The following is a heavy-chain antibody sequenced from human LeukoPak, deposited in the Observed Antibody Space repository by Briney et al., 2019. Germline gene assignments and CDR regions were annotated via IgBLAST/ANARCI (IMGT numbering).Heavy chain of an antibody. Sequence: ASVKVSCKASGYTFTSYGISWVRQAPGQGLEWMGWISAYNGNTNYAQKLQGRVTMTTDTSTSTAYMELRSLRSDDTAVYYCARDSYYDSSGSVDYWGQGTLVTVSS. CDR1: GYTFTSYG. D-gene: IGHD3-22*01. CDR3: ARDSYYDSSGSVDY. J-gene: IGHJ4*02. CDR2: ISAYNGNT. V-gene: IGHV1-18*01.